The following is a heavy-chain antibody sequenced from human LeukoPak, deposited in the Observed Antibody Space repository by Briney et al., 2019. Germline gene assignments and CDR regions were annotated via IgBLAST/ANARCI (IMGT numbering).Heavy chain of an antibody. Sequence: GGSLRLSCAASGFTFSTYWMSWFRQAPGTGLEWVADIKGDGSEIYYVDSVKGRFTISRDNAKNSLYLQMNSLRVEDTAVYYCAREGGAVAPNYFNYWGQGTLVTVSS. J-gene: IGHJ4*02. CDR2: IKGDGSEI. V-gene: IGHV3-7*01. CDR3: AREGGAVAPNYFNY. D-gene: IGHD3-16*01. CDR1: GFTFSTYW.